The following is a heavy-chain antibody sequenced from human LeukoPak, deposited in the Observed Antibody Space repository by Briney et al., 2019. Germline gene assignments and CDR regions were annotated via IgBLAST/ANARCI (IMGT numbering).Heavy chain of an antibody. D-gene: IGHD3-10*01. CDR3: ARDVRGDY. Sequence: GGSLRLSCEASGFTLSNDWMSWVRQAPGKGLEWVANIKEDGSEKNYMDSVKGRFTISRDNAQSSLDLQMNSLGAEDTAIYYCARDVRGDYWGQGTLVTVSS. CDR2: IKEDGSEK. V-gene: IGHV3-7*01. J-gene: IGHJ4*02. CDR1: GFTLSNDW.